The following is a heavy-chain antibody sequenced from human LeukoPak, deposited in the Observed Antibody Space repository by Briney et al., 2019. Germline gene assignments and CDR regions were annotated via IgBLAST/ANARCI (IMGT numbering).Heavy chain of an antibody. Sequence: GGSLRLSCAASGFTFSSYSMNWVRQAPGKGLEWVSSISSSSSYIYYADSVKGRFTISRDNAKNSLYLQMNSLRAEDTAVYYCASRPRGIAVAGMHYWGQGTLVTVSS. CDR1: GFTFSSYS. D-gene: IGHD6-19*01. CDR3: ASRPRGIAVAGMHY. J-gene: IGHJ4*02. CDR2: ISSSSSYI. V-gene: IGHV3-21*04.